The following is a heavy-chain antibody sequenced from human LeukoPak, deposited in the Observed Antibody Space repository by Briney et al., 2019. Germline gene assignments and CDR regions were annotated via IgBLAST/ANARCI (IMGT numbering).Heavy chain of an antibody. CDR2: ISSSSSTI. D-gene: IGHD6-13*01. CDR3: ARGGHSGRFDP. J-gene: IGHJ5*02. V-gene: IGHV3-48*01. Sequence: QPGGSLRLSCAASGLIFSSYSMNWVRQAPGKGLEWVSYISSSSSTIYYADSVKGRFTISRDNAKNSLFLQMNSLRAEDTAVYYCARGGHSGRFDPWGQGTLVTVSS. CDR1: GLIFSSYS.